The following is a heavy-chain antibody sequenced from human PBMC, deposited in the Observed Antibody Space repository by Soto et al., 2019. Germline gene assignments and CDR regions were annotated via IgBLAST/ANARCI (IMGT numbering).Heavy chain of an antibody. CDR3: AKDLGGLERLDAFDI. V-gene: IGHV3-9*01. D-gene: IGHD1-1*01. Sequence: EVQLVESGGGLVQPGRSLRLSCAASGFTFDDYAMHWVRQAPGKGLEWVSGISWNSGSIGYADSVKGRFTNSRDNAKNSLYLQMNSLRAEDTALYYCAKDLGGLERLDAFDIWGQGTMVTVSS. CDR2: ISWNSGSI. J-gene: IGHJ3*02. CDR1: GFTFDDYA.